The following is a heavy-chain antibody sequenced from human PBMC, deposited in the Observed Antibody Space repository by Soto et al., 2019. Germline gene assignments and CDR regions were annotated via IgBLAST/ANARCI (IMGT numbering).Heavy chain of an antibody. CDR2: IYYGGTS. Sequence: PSETLSLTCTVSGGSISNTSYYWGWVRQPPGKGLEWIGHIYYGGTSYSNPSLKGRVSLSVDTSKNQFFLKLSSVTAADTAVYYCARGGGYYYYYGMDVWGQGTTVTVSS. CDR1: GGSISNTSYY. CDR3: ARGGGYYYYYGMDV. V-gene: IGHV4-39*01. J-gene: IGHJ6*02. D-gene: IGHD2-15*01.